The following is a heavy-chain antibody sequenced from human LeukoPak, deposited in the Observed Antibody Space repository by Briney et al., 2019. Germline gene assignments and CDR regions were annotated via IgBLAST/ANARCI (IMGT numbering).Heavy chain of an antibody. CDR3: ARDPSNTSGWYAYLDY. V-gene: IGHV1-69*04. J-gene: IGHJ4*02. Sequence: ASVKVSCKASGGSFDRYGISWVRQAPGQGLEWMGRIIPLVEEVIYSQKFQGRVTISADRFTSEAYMELSRLRPEDTAVYYCARDPSNTSGWYAYLDYWGQGTLVTVSS. D-gene: IGHD6-19*01. CDR1: GGSFDRYG. CDR2: IIPLVEEV.